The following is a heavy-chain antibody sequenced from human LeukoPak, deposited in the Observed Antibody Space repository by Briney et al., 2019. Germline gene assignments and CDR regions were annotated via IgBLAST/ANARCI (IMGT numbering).Heavy chain of an antibody. D-gene: IGHD2-2*01. Sequence: PSETPSLTCTVSGGSIRSYYWSWVRQPPGKGLEYIGHIYYTGSTDYNPSLKSRVTMSLDTSKNQFSLKLSSVTAADTAVYSCARFSAHQLRSGYYYYMDVWGKGTTVTVSS. CDR1: GGSIRSYY. CDR3: ARFSAHQLRSGYYYYMDV. V-gene: IGHV4-59*01. J-gene: IGHJ6*03. CDR2: IYYTGST.